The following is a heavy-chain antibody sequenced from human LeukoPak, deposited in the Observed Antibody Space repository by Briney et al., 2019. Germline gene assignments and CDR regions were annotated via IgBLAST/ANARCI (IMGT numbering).Heavy chain of an antibody. J-gene: IGHJ4*02. D-gene: IGHD3-10*01. CDR1: GFTFGSYS. CDR3: ARDHYGSGSYSDY. CDR2: ISSSSSYI. Sequence: GGSLRLSCAASGFTFGSYSMNWVRQAPGKGLEWVSSISSSSSYIYYADSVKGRFTISRDNAKNSLYLQMNSLRAEDTAVYYCARDHYGSGSYSDYWGQGTLVTVSS. V-gene: IGHV3-21*01.